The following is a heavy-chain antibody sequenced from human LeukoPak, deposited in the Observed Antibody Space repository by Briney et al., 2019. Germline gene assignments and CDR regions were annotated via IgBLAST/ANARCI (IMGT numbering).Heavy chain of an antibody. Sequence: ASVTVSCKTPAYTFTGHYLHWLRQAPGQGLEWMGWINPNNGVNVYAQKFQGRVTMTRDTSISAAYMELGSLNSDDTALFYCGRDFGITTVAIDFWGQGTLVTVSA. CDR2: INPNNGVN. D-gene: IGHD3-10*01. CDR3: GRDFGITTVAIDF. CDR1: AYTFTGHY. J-gene: IGHJ4*02. V-gene: IGHV1-2*02.